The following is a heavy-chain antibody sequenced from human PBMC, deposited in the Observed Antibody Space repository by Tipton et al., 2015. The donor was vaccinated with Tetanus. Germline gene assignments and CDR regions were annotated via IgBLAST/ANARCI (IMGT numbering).Heavy chain of an antibody. J-gene: IGHJ6*02. Sequence: QVQLVQSGAEMKKPGATVKASCTASGYTFTGYYMYWVRQAPGQGREWVGWIDPNSGGTVYAQKFQGRVTMTSDTSISTAYMELSSLRSGDTAVYYCARDRGDYIFYGVGVWGPGTTVTVS. CDR2: IDPNSGGT. V-gene: IGHV1-2*02. CDR1: GYTFTGYY. CDR3: ARDRGDYIFYGVGV. D-gene: IGHD3-22*01.